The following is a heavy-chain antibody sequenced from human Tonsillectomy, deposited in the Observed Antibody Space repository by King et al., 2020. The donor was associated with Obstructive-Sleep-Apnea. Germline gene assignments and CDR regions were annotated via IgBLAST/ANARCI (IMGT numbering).Heavy chain of an antibody. CDR2: IYYSGST. CDR3: ASSDYSHYAFDI. D-gene: IGHD4-17*01. J-gene: IGHJ3*02. V-gene: IGHV4-59*01. CDR1: GGSLSSFY. Sequence: QLQESGPGLVKPSETLSLTCTVSGGSLSSFYWSWVRQPPGKGLEWIGYIYYSGSTNNNPSLKSRVTISIDTSKNQFSLNLNSVTAADTAVYYCASSDYSHYAFDIWGRGTMVTVSS.